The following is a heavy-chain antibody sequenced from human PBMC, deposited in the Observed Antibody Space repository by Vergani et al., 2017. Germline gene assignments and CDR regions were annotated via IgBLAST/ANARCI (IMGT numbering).Heavy chain of an antibody. V-gene: IGHV4-59*12. CDR1: GGSISSYY. CDR3: ARDHHSGGSSFDY. J-gene: IGHJ4*02. D-gene: IGHD2-15*01. CDR2: INHSGST. Sequence: QVQLQESGPGLVKPSETLSLTCTVSGGSISSYYWSWIRQPPGKGLEWIGEINHSGSTNYNPSLKSRVTISVDTSKNQFSLKLSSVTAADTAVYYCARDHHSGGSSFDYWGQGTLVTVSS.